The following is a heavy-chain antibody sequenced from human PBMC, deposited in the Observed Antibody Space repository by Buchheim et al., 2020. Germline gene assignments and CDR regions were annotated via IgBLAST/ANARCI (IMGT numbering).Heavy chain of an antibody. J-gene: IGHJ6*02. V-gene: IGHV3-30*18. CDR3: AKDRYYDFWSGPITLYGMDV. CDR1: GFTFSSYG. CDR2: ISYDGSNK. Sequence: QVQLVESGGGVVQPGRSLRLSCAASGFTFSSYGMHWVRQAPGKGLEWVAVISYDGSNKYYADSVKGRFTISRDNSKTTLYLQMNSLRAEDTAVYYCAKDRYYDFWSGPITLYGMDVWGQGTT. D-gene: IGHD3-3*01.